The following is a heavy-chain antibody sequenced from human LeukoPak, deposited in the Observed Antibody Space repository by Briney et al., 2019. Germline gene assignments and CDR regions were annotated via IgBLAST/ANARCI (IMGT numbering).Heavy chain of an antibody. CDR3: ARVEMWVLRGSDH. Sequence: GGSLRLSCAASGFVFSSYAFNWVRQDPGKGLEWVSFISAKSDNSYYADSVEGRFTVSRDNAKNSLFLQLNSLRAEDTAVYHCARVEMWVLRGSDHWGQGVPVTVSS. D-gene: IGHD3-10*02. J-gene: IGHJ4*02. CDR2: ISAKSDNS. V-gene: IGHV3-21*01. CDR1: GFVFSSYA.